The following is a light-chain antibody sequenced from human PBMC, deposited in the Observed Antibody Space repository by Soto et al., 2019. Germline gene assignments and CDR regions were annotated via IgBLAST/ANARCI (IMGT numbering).Light chain of an antibody. CDR3: QQRTKWRT. Sequence: EIVLTQSPATLAFSPGGRTTPSLRASQSVSSSLAWDQQKPGPDPRXLIYDASNRATGIPARFSGSGSGTEFTLTISSLEPEDFAVYDCQQRTKWRTFGQGTKVDIK. J-gene: IGKJ1*01. V-gene: IGKV3-11*01. CDR2: DAS. CDR1: QSVSSS.